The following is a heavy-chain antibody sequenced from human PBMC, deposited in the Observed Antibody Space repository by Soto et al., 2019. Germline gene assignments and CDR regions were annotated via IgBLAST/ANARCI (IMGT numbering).Heavy chain of an antibody. D-gene: IGHD3-9*01. CDR2: IWYDGSNK. CDR3: ARPGITIEWGRDYYYGMDV. J-gene: IGHJ6*02. V-gene: IGHV3-33*01. Sequence: PGGSLRLSCVASGFTFSSYGMHWVRQAPGKGLEWVAVIWYDGSNKYYADSVKGRFTISRDNSKNTLYLQMNSLRAEDTAVYYCARPGITIEWGRDYYYGMDVWGQGTTVTSP. CDR1: GFTFSSYG.